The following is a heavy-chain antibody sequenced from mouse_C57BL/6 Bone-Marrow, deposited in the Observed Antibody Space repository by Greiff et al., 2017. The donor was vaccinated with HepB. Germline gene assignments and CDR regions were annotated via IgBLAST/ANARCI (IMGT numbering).Heavy chain of an antibody. Sequence: VQLKESGPGLVKPSQSLSLTCSVTGYSITSGYYWNWIRQFPGNKLEWMGYISYDGSNNYNPSLKNRISITRDTSKNQFFLKLNSVTTEDTATYYCAREYGSFAYWGQGTLVTVSA. CDR1: GYSITSGYY. D-gene: IGHD2-10*02. CDR3: AREYGSFAY. V-gene: IGHV3-6*01. CDR2: ISYDGSN. J-gene: IGHJ3*01.